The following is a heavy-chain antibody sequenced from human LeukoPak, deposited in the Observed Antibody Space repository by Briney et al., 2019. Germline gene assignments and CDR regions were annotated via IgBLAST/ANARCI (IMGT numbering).Heavy chain of an antibody. CDR3: ARDPYSGGYSSYYYYYMDV. D-gene: IGHD1-26*01. CDR2: ITSSSSYI. V-gene: IGHV3-21*01. CDR1: GFTFSTYW. Sequence: PGGSLRLSCAASGFTFSTYWMNWVRHAPGKGLEWVSSITSSSSYIFYADSVKGRFTISRDNAKNSLYLQMNSLRAEDTAVYYCARDPYSGGYSSYYYYYMDVWGKGTTVTVSS. J-gene: IGHJ6*03.